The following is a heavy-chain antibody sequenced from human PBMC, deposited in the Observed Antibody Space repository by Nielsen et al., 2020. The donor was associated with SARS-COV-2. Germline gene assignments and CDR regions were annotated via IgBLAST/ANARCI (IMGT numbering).Heavy chain of an antibody. J-gene: IGHJ6*02. CDR1: GFTFSSYG. V-gene: IGHV3-21*01. CDR3: ARPMITFGSLYGMDV. D-gene: IGHD3-16*01. Sequence: GGSLRLSCAASGFTFSSYGMHWVRQAPGKGLEWVSSMSSSSNYISYADSVKGRFTISRDNAQNSLYLQMNSLRAEDTAVYYCARPMITFGSLYGMDVWGQGTTVTVSS. CDR2: MSSSSNYI.